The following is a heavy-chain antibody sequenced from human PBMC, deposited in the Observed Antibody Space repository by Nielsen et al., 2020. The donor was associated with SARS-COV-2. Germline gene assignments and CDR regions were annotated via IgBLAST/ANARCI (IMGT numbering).Heavy chain of an antibody. D-gene: IGHD6-13*01. Sequence: GGSLRLSCAASGFTFSSYDMHWVRQATGKGLEWVSAIGTAGDTYYPGSVKGRFTISRENAKNSLYLQMNSLRAGDTAVYYCARASSSFYYYYYGMDVWGQGTTVTVSS. V-gene: IGHV3-13*04. CDR1: GFTFSSYD. J-gene: IGHJ6*02. CDR2: IGTAGDT. CDR3: ARASSSFYYYYYGMDV.